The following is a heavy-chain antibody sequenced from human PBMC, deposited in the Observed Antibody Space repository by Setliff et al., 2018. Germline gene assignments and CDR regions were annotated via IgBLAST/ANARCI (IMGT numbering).Heavy chain of an antibody. CDR1: GGSLNSGSYY. D-gene: IGHD1-1*01. J-gene: IGHJ4*02. CDR2: LHTSGST. CDR3: AKDPIGPRLIQLDY. V-gene: IGHV4-61*02. Sequence: SETLSLTCAVSGGSLNSGSYYWSWIRQSTERGLEWLGRLHTSGSTTYNPALNSRVTISVDTSTNQFSLRLTSLTAADTAVYFCAKDPIGPRLIQLDYWGQGTLVTVSS.